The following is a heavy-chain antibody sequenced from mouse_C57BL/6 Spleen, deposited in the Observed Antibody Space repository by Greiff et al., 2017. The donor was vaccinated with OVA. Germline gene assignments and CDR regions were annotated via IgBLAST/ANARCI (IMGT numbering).Heavy chain of an antibody. CDR1: GYTFTSYW. V-gene: IGHV1-64*01. Sequence: QVQLKQPGAELVKPGASVKLSCKASGYTFTSYWMHWVKQRPGQGLEWIGMIHPNSGSTNYNEKFKSKATLTVDKSSSTAYMQLSSLTSEDSAVYYCAPTGDWDERDFDYWGQGTTLTVSS. CDR2: IHPNSGST. D-gene: IGHD4-1*01. J-gene: IGHJ2*01. CDR3: APTGDWDERDFDY.